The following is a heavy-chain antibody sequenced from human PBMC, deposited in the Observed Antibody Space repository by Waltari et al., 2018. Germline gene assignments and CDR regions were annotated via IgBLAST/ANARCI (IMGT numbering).Heavy chain of an antibody. CDR1: GFTFSNFA. CDR2: ISGSDNT. D-gene: IGHD3-10*01. V-gene: IGHV3-23*01. Sequence: EVQLLDSGGGLVQPGGSLRLSCAASGFTFSNFAMRWVRQAPGKGLEWVSGISGSDNTYYADSVRGRFTISRENSKNTLYLEMSSLRAEDTALYYCAKDLRGSVPDAFDIWGQGTMVTVS. J-gene: IGHJ3*02. CDR3: AKDLRGSVPDAFDI.